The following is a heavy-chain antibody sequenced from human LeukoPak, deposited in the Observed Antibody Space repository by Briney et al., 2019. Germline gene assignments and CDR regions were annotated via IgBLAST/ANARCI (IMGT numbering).Heavy chain of an antibody. J-gene: IGHJ4*02. CDR2: IYYSGST. Sequence: SETLSLTCTVSGGSISSSSYYWGWIRQPPGKGQEWIGSIYYSGSTYYNPSLKSRVTISVDTSKNQFSLKLSSVTAADTAVYYCASEADYGSGSTNDYWGQGTLVTVSS. V-gene: IGHV4-39*01. D-gene: IGHD3-10*01. CDR3: ASEADYGSGSTNDY. CDR1: GGSISSSSYY.